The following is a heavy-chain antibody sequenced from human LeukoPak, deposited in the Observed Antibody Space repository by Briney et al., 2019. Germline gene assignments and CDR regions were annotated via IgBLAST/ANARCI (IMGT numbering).Heavy chain of an antibody. CDR1: GGSISSGDYY. Sequence: SETLSLTCTVSGGSISSGDYYWSWIRQPPGKGLEWIGYIYYSGSTYYNPSLKSRVTISVDTSKNQFSLKLSSVTAADTAVYYCARDLYGDYYGMDVWGQGTTVTVSS. V-gene: IGHV4-30-4*01. D-gene: IGHD4-17*01. J-gene: IGHJ6*02. CDR2: IYYSGST. CDR3: ARDLYGDYYGMDV.